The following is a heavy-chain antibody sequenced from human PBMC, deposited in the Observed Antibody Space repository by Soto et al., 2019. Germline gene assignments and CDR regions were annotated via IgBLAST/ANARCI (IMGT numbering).Heavy chain of an antibody. J-gene: IGHJ4*02. V-gene: IGHV4-4*07. CDR2: IYTSGST. Sequence: PSETLSLTCTVSGGSITSYYWRWIRQPAGKGLEWIGRIYTSGSTNYNPSLKSRVTTSVDTSKNQFSLKLSSVTAADTAVYYCARDIGIAVTGCFDYWGQGTRVTVSS. CDR1: GGSITSYY. D-gene: IGHD6-19*01. CDR3: ARDIGIAVTGCFDY.